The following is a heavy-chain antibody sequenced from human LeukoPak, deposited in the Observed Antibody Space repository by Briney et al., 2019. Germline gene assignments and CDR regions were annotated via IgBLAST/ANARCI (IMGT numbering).Heavy chain of an antibody. J-gene: IGHJ4*02. D-gene: IGHD3-22*01. CDR1: GFTFSSYA. CDR2: ISGSGGST. CDR3: AKPLSGYYFSVPFDY. V-gene: IGHV3-23*01. Sequence: PGGSLRLSCAASGFTFSSYAMSWVRQAPGKGLEWVSAISGSGGSTYYADSVKGRFTISRDNSKNTLYPQMNSLRAEDTAVYYCAKPLSGYYFSVPFDYWGQGTLVTVSS.